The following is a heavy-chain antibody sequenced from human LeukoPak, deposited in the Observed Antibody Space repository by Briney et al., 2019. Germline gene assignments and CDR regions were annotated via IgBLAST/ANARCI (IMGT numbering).Heavy chain of an antibody. V-gene: IGHV3-9*01. J-gene: IGHJ3*02. D-gene: IGHD2-2*01. CDR1: GFTFDDYA. CDR3: AKYTCSSTSCVFGASDI. Sequence: GGSLRLSCAASGFTFDDYAMHWVRQAPGKGLEWVSGISWNSGSIGYADSVKGRFTISRDNAKNSLYLQMNSLRAEDTALYYCAKYTCSSTSCVFGASDIWGQGTMVTVSS. CDR2: ISWNSGSI.